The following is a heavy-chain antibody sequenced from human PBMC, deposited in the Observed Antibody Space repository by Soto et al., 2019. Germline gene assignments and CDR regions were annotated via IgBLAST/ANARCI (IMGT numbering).Heavy chain of an antibody. V-gene: IGHV4-4*02. D-gene: IGHD3-16*01. CDR1: GDSISSFNW. CDR3: ERLHMITFVGHVYWPFYM. J-gene: IGHJ3*02. CDR2: MYHSGST. Sequence: QVQLQESGPGLVRPSGTLSLTCDVSGDSISSFNWWSWVRQPPGKGLEWIGEMYHSGSTNYNPSLQCQVTILVAKSKTLLFLYLASGTAADTAVFYCERLHMITFVGHVYWPFYMWGEGRMVTVSS.